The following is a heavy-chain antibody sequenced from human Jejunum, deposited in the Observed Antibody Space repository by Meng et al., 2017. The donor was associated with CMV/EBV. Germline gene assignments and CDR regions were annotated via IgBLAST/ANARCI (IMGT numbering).Heavy chain of an antibody. J-gene: IGHJ4*02. CDR2: IYYSGSP. CDR3: ARDQDTTMLAY. Sequence: VSGGSLSRSGHYWGWIRQPPGKGLEWIGYIYYSGSPNYNPSLKSRVTISVDTSKNQFSLKLSSVTAADTAVYYCARDQDTTMLAYWGQGTLVTVSS. D-gene: IGHD3-10*02. V-gene: IGHV4-61*08. CDR1: GGSLSRSGHY.